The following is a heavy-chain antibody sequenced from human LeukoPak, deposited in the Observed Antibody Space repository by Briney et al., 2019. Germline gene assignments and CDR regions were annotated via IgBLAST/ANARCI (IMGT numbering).Heavy chain of an antibody. D-gene: IGHD1-26*01. Sequence: GGSLRLSCAASGFTFSSYEMNWVRQAPGKGLEWVSYISSSGSTIYYADSVKGRFTISRDNAKNSLYLQMNSLRAEDTALYYCARSKLGAADAFDIWGQGTMVTVSS. CDR1: GFTFSSYE. CDR3: ARSKLGAADAFDI. J-gene: IGHJ3*02. V-gene: IGHV3-48*03. CDR2: ISSSGSTI.